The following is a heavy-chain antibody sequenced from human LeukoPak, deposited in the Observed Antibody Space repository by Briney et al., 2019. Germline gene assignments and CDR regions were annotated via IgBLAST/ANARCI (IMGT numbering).Heavy chain of an antibody. CDR2: ISNSGSTK. V-gene: IGHV3-11*01. CDR1: GFTFSDYY. Sequence: GGSLRLSCAASGFTFSDYYMSWIRQAPGKALEWISYISNSGSTKYYADSVRGRFTISRDNAKNSLYLQMNSLRAEDTAVYYCASGPPISAFDIWGQGTMVTVSS. D-gene: IGHD5-24*01. CDR3: ASGPPISAFDI. J-gene: IGHJ3*02.